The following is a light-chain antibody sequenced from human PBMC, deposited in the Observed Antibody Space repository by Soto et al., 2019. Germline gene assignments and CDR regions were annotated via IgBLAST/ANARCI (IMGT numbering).Light chain of an antibody. CDR2: AAS. V-gene: IGKV1-12*01. J-gene: IGKJ5*01. Sequence: DFQMTQSRSSLSASVGYRFTITCRASQGISSWLAWYQQKKGKAPKILIYAASSLQSGVPSRFSGSGYGTDFNLTISSLQTEDFATYYCQQANSFPITFGQGTRLEIK. CDR1: QGISSW. CDR3: QQANSFPIT.